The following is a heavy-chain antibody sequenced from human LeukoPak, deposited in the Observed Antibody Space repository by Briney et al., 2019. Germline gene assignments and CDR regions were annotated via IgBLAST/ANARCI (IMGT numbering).Heavy chain of an antibody. CDR2: IIPIFGTA. CDR3: ARESLDIVATSYFDY. V-gene: IGHV1-69*05. Sequence: SVKVSCNASGGTFSSYAISWVRQAPGQGLEWMGRIIPIFGTANYAQKFQGRVTITTDESTSTAYMELSSLRSEDTAACYCARESLDIVATSYFDYWGQGTLVTVSS. J-gene: IGHJ4*02. D-gene: IGHD5-12*01. CDR1: GGTFSSYA.